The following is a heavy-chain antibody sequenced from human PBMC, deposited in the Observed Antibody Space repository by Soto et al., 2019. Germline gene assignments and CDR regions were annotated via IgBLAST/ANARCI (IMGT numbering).Heavy chain of an antibody. V-gene: IGHV4-30-4*01. CDR3: ARGNRYYDSSGYSRNYYFDY. D-gene: IGHD3-22*01. CDR2: IYYSGST. Sequence: PSETLSLTCTVSGGSISSGDYYWSWIRQPPGKGLEWIGYIYYSGSTYYNPSLKSRVTISVDTSKNQFSLKLSSVTAADTAVYYCARGNRYYDSSGYSRNYYFDYWGQGTLVTVSS. J-gene: IGHJ4*02. CDR1: GGSISSGDYY.